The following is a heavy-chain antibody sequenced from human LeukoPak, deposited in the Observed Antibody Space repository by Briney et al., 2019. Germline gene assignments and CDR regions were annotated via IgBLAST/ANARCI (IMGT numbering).Heavy chain of an antibody. CDR1: GGSISSGGYY. CDR3: AREARLGMATIRGYDY. D-gene: IGHD5-24*01. J-gene: IGHJ4*02. CDR2: IYYSGST. V-gene: IGHV4-31*03. Sequence: KPSETLSLTCTVSGGSISSGGYYWSWIRQHPGKGLEWIGYIYYSGSTYYNPSLKSRVTISVDTSKNQFSLKLSSVTAADTAVYYCAREARLGMATIRGYDYWGQGTLVTVSS.